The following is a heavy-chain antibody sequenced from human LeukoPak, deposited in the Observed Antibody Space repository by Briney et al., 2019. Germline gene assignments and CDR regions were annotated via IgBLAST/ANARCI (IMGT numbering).Heavy chain of an antibody. V-gene: IGHV4-34*01. CDR3: SRQGDGHCLLPQFDY. D-gene: IGHD5-24*01. CDR2: INHSGST. J-gene: IGHJ4*02. CDR1: GGSFSSYY. Sequence: SGTLSLTCAVSGGSFSSYYWSWIRQPPGKGLEWIGEINHSGSTNYNPSPKSRGTITVDTYNNNFPLNLSSITPADTAAYYCSRQGDGHCLLPQFDYWGQGTLVTVSS.